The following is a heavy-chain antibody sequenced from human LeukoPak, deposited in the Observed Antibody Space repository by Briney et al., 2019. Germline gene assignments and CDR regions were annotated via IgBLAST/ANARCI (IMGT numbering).Heavy chain of an antibody. V-gene: IGHV3-23*01. D-gene: IGHD6-19*01. CDR3: AKRIAVVGPYFDY. CDR2: ISVSGGST. CDR1: GFTFNNYA. Sequence: PGGSLRLSCVASGFTFNNYAMSWVRQAPGKGLEWVSAISVSGGSTYYADSVKGRFTISRDNSKNTLYLQMDSLRAEDTAVYYCAKRIAVVGPYFDYWGQGTLVTVSS. J-gene: IGHJ4*02.